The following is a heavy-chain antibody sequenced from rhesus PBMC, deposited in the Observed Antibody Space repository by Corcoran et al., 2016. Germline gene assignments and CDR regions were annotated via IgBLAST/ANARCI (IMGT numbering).Heavy chain of an antibody. CDR3: ATYGSSYYYFDY. J-gene: IGHJ4*01. CDR2: IKIKSNNYET. V-gene: IGHV3-118*01. Sequence: EVQLVESGGGLVQPGGSLRLSCAASGFTFSSSAMHWVRQASGKGLEWVGRIKIKSNNYETGYAASVKGRFTISRDDSKTTAYLQMNSLKTEDTAVYYCATYGSSYYYFDYWGQGVLVTVSS. D-gene: IGHD4-29*01. CDR1: GFTFSSSA.